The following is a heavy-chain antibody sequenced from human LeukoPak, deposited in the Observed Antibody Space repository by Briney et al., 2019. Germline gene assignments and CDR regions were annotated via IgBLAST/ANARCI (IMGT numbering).Heavy chain of an antibody. D-gene: IGHD3-10*01. CDR2: ISWNSGNI. V-gene: IGHV3-9*01. CDR3: TKDKGGHGSGSYIWAGMDV. J-gene: IGHJ6*02. CDR1: GFSFDDYA. Sequence: GRSLRLSCAAPGFSFDDYAMHWVRQAPGKGLEWVSGISWNSGNIVYADSVKGRFTISRDNAKNSLYLQMNSLRAEDTALYYCTKDKGGHGSGSYIWAGMDVWGQGTTVTVSS.